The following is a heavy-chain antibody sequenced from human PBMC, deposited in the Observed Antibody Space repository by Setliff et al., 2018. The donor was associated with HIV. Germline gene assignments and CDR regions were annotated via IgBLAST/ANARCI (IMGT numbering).Heavy chain of an antibody. CDR3: ASPLFSYGPLAY. J-gene: IGHJ4*02. CDR1: GASVASGDSY. Sequence: KTSETLSLTCTVSGASVASGDSYWSWIRLPAGKGPQWIGHVHTNVRTNYYPSLNSRVTISADISKNEFSLNLRSVTAADTAVYYCASPLFSYGPLAYWGQGTLVTVSS. V-gene: IGHV4-61*09. D-gene: IGHD3-16*01. CDR2: VHTNVRT.